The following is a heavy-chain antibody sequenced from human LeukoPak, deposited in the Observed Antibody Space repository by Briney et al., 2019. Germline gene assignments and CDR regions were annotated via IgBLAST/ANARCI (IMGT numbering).Heavy chain of an antibody. D-gene: IGHD2-2*01. CDR2: ISGSGGST. J-gene: IGHJ4*02. CDR1: GFTFSSYG. Sequence: GGSLRLSCAASGFTFSSYGMRWVRQAPGKGLEWVSAISGSGGSTYYADSVKGWFTISRDNSKNKMYLQMHSLRAEDTAVYYCAKESLRVVPSATFDYWGQGTLVTVSS. CDR3: AKESLRVVPSATFDY. V-gene: IGHV3-23*01.